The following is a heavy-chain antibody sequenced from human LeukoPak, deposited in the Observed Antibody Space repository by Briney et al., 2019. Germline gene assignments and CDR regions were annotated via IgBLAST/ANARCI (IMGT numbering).Heavy chain of an antibody. V-gene: IGHV4-39*07. D-gene: IGHD3-22*01. CDR1: GGSISSSSSY. J-gene: IGHJ4*02. Sequence: PSETLSLTCTVSGGSISSSSSYWGWIRQPPGKGLEWIGNIYYSGSTYYNPSLKSRVTISVDASKNQFSLKLSSVTAADTAVYYCAREWSGHYYDSSGYYNSWGQGTLVTVSS. CDR3: AREWSGHYYDSSGYYNS. CDR2: IYYSGST.